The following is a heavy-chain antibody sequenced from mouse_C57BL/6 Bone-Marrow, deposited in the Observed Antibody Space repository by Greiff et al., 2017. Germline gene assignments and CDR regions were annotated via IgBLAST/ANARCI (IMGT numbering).Heavy chain of an antibody. CDR1: GYTFTSYG. CDR3: DYYGSSYFDY. D-gene: IGHD1-1*01. V-gene: IGHV1-81*01. CDR2: IYPRSGNT. J-gene: IGHJ2*01. Sequence: LEESGAELARPGASVKLSCKASGYTFTSYGISWVKQRTGQGLEWIGEIYPRSGNTYYNEKFKGKATLTADKSSSTAYMALRSLTSEDSAVYFCDYYGSSYFDYCGQGTTLTVSS.